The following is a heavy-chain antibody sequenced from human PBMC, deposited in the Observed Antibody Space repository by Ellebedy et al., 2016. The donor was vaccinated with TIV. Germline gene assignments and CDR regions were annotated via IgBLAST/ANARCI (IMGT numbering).Heavy chain of an antibody. D-gene: IGHD1-1*01. J-gene: IGHJ3*01. Sequence: GESLKISCAASELTVTSTYMSWVRRAPGKGLEWVSTIAIDSTTYYADSVKGRFTISRDDSKNTLDIRMDSLRAEDTAVYFCATETYNDVDLDLWGIFDLWGQGTMVTVSS. V-gene: IGHV3-66*01. CDR3: ATETYNDVDLDLWGIFDL. CDR2: IAIDSTT. CDR1: ELTVTSTY.